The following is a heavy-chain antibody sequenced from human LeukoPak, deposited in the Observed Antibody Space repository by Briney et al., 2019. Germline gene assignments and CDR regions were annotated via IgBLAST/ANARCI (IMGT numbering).Heavy chain of an antibody. J-gene: IGHJ4*02. CDR2: ISSSSSYI. V-gene: IGHV3-21*01. D-gene: IGHD6-6*01. CDR1: GFTFSSYS. CDR3: ARDRYSSSSSLSED. Sequence: PGGSLRLSCAASGFTFSSYSMNWGRQAPGEGLEWVSSISSSSSYIYYADSVKGRFTISRDNAKNSLYLQMNSLRAEDTAVYYCARDRYSSSSSLSEDWGQGTLVTVSS.